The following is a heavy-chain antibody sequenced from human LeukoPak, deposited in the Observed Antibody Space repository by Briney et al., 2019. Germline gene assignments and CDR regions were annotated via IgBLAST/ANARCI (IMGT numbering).Heavy chain of an antibody. Sequence: SETLSLTCTVSGGSISSYHWSWIRQPPGKGLEWMGYIYYSGGAHYNPSLKSRVTISVDTSKNQFSLKLSSVTAADTVFFFKQKTAYEILTGYDPWGQGTLVTVSS. J-gene: IGHJ5*02. D-gene: IGHD3-9*01. CDR2: IYYSGGA. CDR1: GGSISSYH. V-gene: IGHV4-59*08. CDR3: QKTAYEILTGYDP.